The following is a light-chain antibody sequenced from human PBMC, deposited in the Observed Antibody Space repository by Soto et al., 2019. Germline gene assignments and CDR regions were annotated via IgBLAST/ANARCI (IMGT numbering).Light chain of an antibody. J-gene: IGKJ1*01. CDR3: QQYNSYPWT. CDR2: KAS. Sequence: DIQMTQSPSTLSASVGDRVTITCRASQSISSWLAWYQQKPGIGPKLLISKASSLESGVPSRFSRSGSGTEFTLTISSLQPDDFATYYCQQYNSYPWTFGQGTKVEIK. CDR1: QSISSW. V-gene: IGKV1-5*03.